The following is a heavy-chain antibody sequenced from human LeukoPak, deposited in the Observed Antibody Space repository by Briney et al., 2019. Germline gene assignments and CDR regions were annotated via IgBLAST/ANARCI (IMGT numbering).Heavy chain of an antibody. J-gene: IGHJ4*02. D-gene: IGHD3-22*01. Sequence: PSETLSLTCTVSGGSISSGDYYWSWLRQPPGKGLEWIGYIYYSGSTYYNPSLKSRVTISVDTSKNQFSLKLSSVTAADTAVYYCASPVVDSSGYYRILYWGQGTLVTVSS. V-gene: IGHV4-30-4*01. CDR3: ASPVVDSSGYYRILY. CDR1: GGSISSGDYY. CDR2: IYYSGST.